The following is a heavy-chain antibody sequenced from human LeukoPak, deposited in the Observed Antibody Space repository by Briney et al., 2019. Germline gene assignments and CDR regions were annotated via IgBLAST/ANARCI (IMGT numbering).Heavy chain of an antibody. CDR1: GFTFANYA. V-gene: IGHV3-53*01. J-gene: IGHJ3*02. Sequence: GETLRLSCSASGFTFANYAMHWVRQAPGKGLEWVSLIYSGGSTYYADSVRGRFTISRDNSKNTLCLQMNSLRAEDTAVYYCATTRYDAFDIWGQGTMVTVS. D-gene: IGHD4-17*01. CDR2: IYSGGST. CDR3: ATTRYDAFDI.